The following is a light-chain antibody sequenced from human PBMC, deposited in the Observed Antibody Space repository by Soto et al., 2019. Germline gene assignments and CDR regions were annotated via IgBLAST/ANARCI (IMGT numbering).Light chain of an antibody. CDR3: QQTYSRPIT. V-gene: IGKV1-39*01. CDR1: QSVITY. J-gene: IGKJ5*01. Sequence: DIQMTQSPSSLSASGGDRVTITCRASQSVITYLNWYSQKSGGAPKLLIHGVSKLENGTPSRFSGSGSGRDFTLTITSPQPEDSATYYCQQTYSRPITFGQGTRLEIK. CDR2: GVS.